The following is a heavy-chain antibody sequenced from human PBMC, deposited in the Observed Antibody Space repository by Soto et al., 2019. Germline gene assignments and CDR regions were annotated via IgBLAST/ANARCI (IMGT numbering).Heavy chain of an antibody. V-gene: IGHV3-48*01. CDR3: ARFAVGATFDY. J-gene: IGHJ4*02. CDR2: ISSSSSTI. Sequence: EVQLVGSGGGLVQPGGSLRLSCAASGFTFSSYSMNWVRQAPGKGLEWVSYISSSSSTIYYADSVKGRFTISRDNAKNSLYLQMNSLRAEDTAVYYCARFAVGATFDYWGQGTLVTVSS. CDR1: GFTFSSYS. D-gene: IGHD1-26*01.